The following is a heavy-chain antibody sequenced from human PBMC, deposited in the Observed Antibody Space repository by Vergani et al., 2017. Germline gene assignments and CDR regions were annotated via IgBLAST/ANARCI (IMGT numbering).Heavy chain of an antibody. CDR1: LFIFLRPA. D-gene: IGHD5-24*01. J-gene: IGHJ4*02. Sequence: EVQLLQSEGAVVQPLLSLILSFVSSLFIFLRPALSWVRQGHGQGLEWVSSIKNTGDSTHYADSVKGRFTISRANSKNTLYLQMNSLRGEDTAVYYCGRGSDNYNWGQGTLVTVSS. V-gene: IGHV3-23*01. CDR2: IKNTGDST. CDR3: GRGSDNYN.